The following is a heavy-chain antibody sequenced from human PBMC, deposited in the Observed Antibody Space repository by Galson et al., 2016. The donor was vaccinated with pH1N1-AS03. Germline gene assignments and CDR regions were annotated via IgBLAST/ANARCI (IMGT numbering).Heavy chain of an antibody. V-gene: IGHV3-74*01. Sequence: SLRLSCAASGFTFSNYWMHWVRQVPGRGLMWVSGIKSGGGDTRYADSVKGRFIISRDNSKNTLYLQMNSLRAEDTAVYYCAKDRRAGNWRGSDYWGQGTLVTVSS. CDR1: GFTFSNYW. D-gene: IGHD6-13*01. J-gene: IGHJ4*02. CDR2: IKSGGGDT. CDR3: AKDRRAGNWRGSDY.